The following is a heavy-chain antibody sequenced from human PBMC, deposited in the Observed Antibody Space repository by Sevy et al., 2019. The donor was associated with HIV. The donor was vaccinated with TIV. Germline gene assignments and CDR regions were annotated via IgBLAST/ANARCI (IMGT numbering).Heavy chain of an antibody. D-gene: IGHD3-22*01. Sequence: GGSLRLSCAASEFTFSNYAMTWVRQAPGKGLEWVSVISGSGVSTYYADSVKGRFTISRDNSKNTLYLQMNGLRAEDTAVYYCAKGHFRDYDSSGYYSDYWGQGTLVTVSS. J-gene: IGHJ4*02. CDR3: AKGHFRDYDSSGYYSDY. CDR1: EFTFSNYA. V-gene: IGHV3-23*01. CDR2: ISGSGVST.